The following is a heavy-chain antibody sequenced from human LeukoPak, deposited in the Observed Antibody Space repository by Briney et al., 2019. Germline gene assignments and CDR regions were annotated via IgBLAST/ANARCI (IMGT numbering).Heavy chain of an antibody. CDR3: AREGGGWYMNAFDI. D-gene: IGHD6-19*01. Sequence: GGSLRLSCAASGFTFSSYSMNWVRQAPGKGLEWVSSISSSSTYIYYAGSVKGRFTISRDNAKNSLYLQMNSLRDEDTAVYYCAREGGGWYMNAFDIWGQGTMVTVSS. CDR2: ISSSSTYI. J-gene: IGHJ3*02. CDR1: GFTFSSYS. V-gene: IGHV3-21*01.